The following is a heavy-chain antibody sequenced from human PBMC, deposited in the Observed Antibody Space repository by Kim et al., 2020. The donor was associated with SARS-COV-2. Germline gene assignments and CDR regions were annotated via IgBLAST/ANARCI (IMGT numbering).Heavy chain of an antibody. J-gene: IGHJ4*02. CDR1: GFTFSSYG. CDR2: ISYDGSNK. V-gene: IGHV3-33*05. Sequence: SLRLSCAASGFTFSSYGMHWVRQAPGKGLEWVAVISYDGSNKYYADSVKGRFTISRDNSKNTLYLQMNSLRAEDTAVYYCARDVDTAMVVDYWGQGTLVTVSS. CDR3: ARDVDTAMVVDY. D-gene: IGHD5-18*01.